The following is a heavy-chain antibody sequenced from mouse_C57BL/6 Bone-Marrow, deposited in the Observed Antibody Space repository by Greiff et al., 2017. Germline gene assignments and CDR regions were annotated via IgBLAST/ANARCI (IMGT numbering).Heavy chain of an antibody. CDR2: IWSGGST. CDR1: GFSLTSYG. J-gene: IGHJ4*01. V-gene: IGHV2-2*01. D-gene: IGHD1-1*01. CDR3: ARSHVYYGSERDYAMDY. Sequence: QVQLKQSGPGLVQPSQSLSITCTVSGFSLTSYGVHWVRQSPGKGLEWLGVIWSGGSTDYNAAFISRLSISKDNSKSQVFFKMNSLQADDTAIYYCARSHVYYGSERDYAMDYWGQGTSVTVSS.